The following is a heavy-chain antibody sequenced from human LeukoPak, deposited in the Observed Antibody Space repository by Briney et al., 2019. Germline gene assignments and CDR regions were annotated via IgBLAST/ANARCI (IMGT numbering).Heavy chain of an antibody. V-gene: IGHV3-30*18. Sequence: GGSLRLSCAASGFTFSSYGMHWVRQAPGKGLEWVAVISYDGSNKYYADSVKGRFTISRDNSKNTLYLQMNSLRAEDTAVYYCAKGQLLWFLTDAFDIWGQGTMVTVSS. D-gene: IGHD3-10*01. J-gene: IGHJ3*02. CDR1: GFTFSSYG. CDR3: AKGQLLWFLTDAFDI. CDR2: ISYDGSNK.